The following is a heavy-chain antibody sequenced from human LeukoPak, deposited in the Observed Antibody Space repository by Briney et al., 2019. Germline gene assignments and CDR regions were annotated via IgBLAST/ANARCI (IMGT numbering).Heavy chain of an antibody. D-gene: IGHD3-10*01. V-gene: IGHV1-69*05. CDR3: ATNYYGSGGVFDY. J-gene: IGHJ4*02. CDR1: GGTFSSYA. CDR2: IIPIFCTA. Sequence: SVKVSCKASGGTFSSYAISWVRQAPGQGLEWMGRIIPIFCTANYAQKFQGRVTITTDGSTSTAYMELSSLTSEDTAVYYCATNYYGSGGVFDYWGQGNLVTVSS.